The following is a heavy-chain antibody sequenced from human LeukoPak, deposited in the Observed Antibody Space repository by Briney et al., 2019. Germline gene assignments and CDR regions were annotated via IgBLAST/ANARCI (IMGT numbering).Heavy chain of an antibody. J-gene: IGHJ6*02. D-gene: IGHD3-10*01. Sequence: PGGSLRLSCEPSGFSFSTNWMSWVRQAPGKGLEWVATIKQDGSEIYYVDSVKGRFTISRDNAKNSLYLQMNSLRAEDTAVYYCAREDYYGSGRGSYYYYGMDVWGQGTTVTVSS. CDR2: IKQDGSEI. CDR1: GFSFSTNW. V-gene: IGHV3-7*01. CDR3: AREDYYGSGRGSYYYYGMDV.